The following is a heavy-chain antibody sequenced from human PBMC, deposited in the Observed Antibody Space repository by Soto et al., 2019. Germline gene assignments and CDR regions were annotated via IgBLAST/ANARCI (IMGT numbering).Heavy chain of an antibody. V-gene: IGHV4-38-2*01. CDR2: IYHSGST. J-gene: IGHJ4*02. Sequence: PSETLSLTCAVSGYSISSGYYWGWIRQPPGKGLEWIGSIYHSGSTYYNPSLKSRVTISVDTSKNQFSLKLSSVTAADTAVYYCARGTREGTIFGPSHHVDYWGQGTLVTV. D-gene: IGHD3-3*01. CDR3: ARGTREGTIFGPSHHVDY. CDR1: GYSISSGYY.